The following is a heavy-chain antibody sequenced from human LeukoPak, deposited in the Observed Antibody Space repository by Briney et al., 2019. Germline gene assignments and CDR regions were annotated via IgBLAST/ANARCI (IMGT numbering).Heavy chain of an antibody. CDR2: IYSGGST. CDR3: AREAHIRYFDWLLSNDAFDI. V-gene: IGHV3-53*01. J-gene: IGHJ3*02. CDR1: GFTVSSNY. D-gene: IGHD3-9*01. Sequence: GGSLRLSCAASGFTVSSNYMSWVRQAPGKGLEWVSVIYSGGSTYYADSVKGRFTISRDNSKNTLYLQMNSLRAEDTAVYYCAREAHIRYFDWLLSNDAFDIWGQGTMVTVSS.